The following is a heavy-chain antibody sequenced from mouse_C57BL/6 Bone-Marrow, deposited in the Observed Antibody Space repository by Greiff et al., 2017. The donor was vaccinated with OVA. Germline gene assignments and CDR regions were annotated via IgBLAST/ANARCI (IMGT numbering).Heavy chain of an antibody. CDR1: GYTFTDYE. CDR3: TRGRQLRKAWFAY. J-gene: IGHJ3*01. V-gene: IGHV1-15*01. D-gene: IGHD3-2*02. CDR2: IDPDTGGT. Sequence: QVQLKESGAELVRPGASVTLSCKASGYTFTDYEMHWVKQTPVHGLEWIGAIDPDTGGTAYNQKFKGKAILTADKSSSTAYMELRSLTSEDSAVYYCTRGRQLRKAWFAYWGQGTLVTVSA.